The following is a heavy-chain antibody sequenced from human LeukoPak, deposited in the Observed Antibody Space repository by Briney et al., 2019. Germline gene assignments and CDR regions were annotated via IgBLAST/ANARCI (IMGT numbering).Heavy chain of an antibody. CDR1: GLTFSSYA. CDR2: ISGSGGST. Sequence: AGGSLRLSCAVSGLTFSSYAMSWVRQAPGKGLEWVSAISGSGGSTYYADSVKGRFTISRDNSKNTLYLQMNSLRAEDTAVYYCAKGRVAARPGAFDYWGQGTLVTVSS. V-gene: IGHV3-23*01. D-gene: IGHD6-6*01. J-gene: IGHJ4*02. CDR3: AKGRVAARPGAFDY.